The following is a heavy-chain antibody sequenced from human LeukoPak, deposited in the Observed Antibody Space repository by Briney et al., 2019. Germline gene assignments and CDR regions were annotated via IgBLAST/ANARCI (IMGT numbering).Heavy chain of an antibody. D-gene: IGHD4-17*01. Sequence: SETLSLTCAVYGGSFSGYYWSWIRQPPGKGLEWIGEINHSGSTNYNPSLKSRVTISVDTSKNQFSLKLSSVTAADTAVYCCARGPSDYGDYSGWFDPWGQGTLVTVSS. J-gene: IGHJ5*02. V-gene: IGHV4-34*01. CDR2: INHSGST. CDR1: GGSFSGYY. CDR3: ARGPSDYGDYSGWFDP.